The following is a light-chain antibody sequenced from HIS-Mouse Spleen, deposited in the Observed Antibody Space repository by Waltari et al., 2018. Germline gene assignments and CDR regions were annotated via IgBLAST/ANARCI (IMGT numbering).Light chain of an antibody. J-gene: IGLJ3*02. CDR2: EGS. V-gene: IGLV2-23*01. CDR1: SSDVGRYNL. CDR3: CSYAGSSTWV. Sequence: QSALTQPASVSGSPGQSITISCTGTSSDVGRYNLVSWYQQHPGKAPKLMIYEGSKRPLWVSNRLSGSKSGNTASLTIAGLQAEDEADYYCCSYAGSSTWVFGGGTKLTVL.